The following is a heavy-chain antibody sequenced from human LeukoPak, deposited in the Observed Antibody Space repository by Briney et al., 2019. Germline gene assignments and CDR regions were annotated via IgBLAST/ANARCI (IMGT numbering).Heavy chain of an antibody. V-gene: IGHV1-18*01. D-gene: IGHD2-2*01. CDR1: GYTFTSYG. CDR2: ISSYNGNT. J-gene: IGHJ5*02. CDR3: ARDGDCSSTSCRRGFDP. Sequence: VSVKVSCKASGYTFTSYGISWVRQAPGQGLEWMGWISSYNGNTNYAQKLQGRVTMTTDTSTSTAYMELRSLRSDDTAVYYCARDGDCSSTSCRRGFDPWGQGTLVTVSS.